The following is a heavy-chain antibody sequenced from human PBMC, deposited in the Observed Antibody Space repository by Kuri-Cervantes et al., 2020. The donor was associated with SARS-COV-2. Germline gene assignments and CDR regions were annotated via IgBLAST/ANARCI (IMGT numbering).Heavy chain of an antibody. CDR1: GFTFSSYG. CDR2: IAYDGSNK. J-gene: IGHJ4*02. V-gene: IGHV3-30*03. CDR3: ATDRVRVVTHNFDY. Sequence: GGSLRLSCAASGFTFSSYGMHWVRQAPGKGLEWVAVIAYDGSNKYYGSSVKGRFTISRDNSKNTLYLQMNSLRAEDTAVYYCATDRVRVVTHNFDYWGREPWSPSPQ. D-gene: IGHD3-10*01.